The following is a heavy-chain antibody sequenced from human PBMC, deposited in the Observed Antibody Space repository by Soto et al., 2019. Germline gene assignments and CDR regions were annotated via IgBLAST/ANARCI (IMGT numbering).Heavy chain of an antibody. V-gene: IGHV4-59*01. CDR1: GGSISSYY. Sequence: SETLSLTCTVSGGSISSYYWSWIRQPPGKGLEWIGYIYYSGSTNYNPSLKSRVTISVDTSKNQFSLKLSSVTAAVTAVYYCPRFYSSPSFHPWGHGTLVTVSA. CDR3: PRFYSSPSFHP. J-gene: IGHJ5*02. CDR2: IYYSGST. D-gene: IGHD6-13*01.